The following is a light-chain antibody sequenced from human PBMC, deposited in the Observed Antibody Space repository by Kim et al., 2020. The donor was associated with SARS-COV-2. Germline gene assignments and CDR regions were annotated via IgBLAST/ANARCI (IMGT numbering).Light chain of an antibody. CDR2: QDD. J-gene: IGLJ2*01. CDR1: KLGDKF. CDR3: QAWDYSTVI. Sequence: VSPGQTASITCFGAKLGDKFAYWYQKRAGHSPLLIVYQDDKRPSGIPERFSGSTSGNTATLTITGAQPLDEADYYCQAWDYSTVIFGGGTKLTVL. V-gene: IGLV3-1*01.